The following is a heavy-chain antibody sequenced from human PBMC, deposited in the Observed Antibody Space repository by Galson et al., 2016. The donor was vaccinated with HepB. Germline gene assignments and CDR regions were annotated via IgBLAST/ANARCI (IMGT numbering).Heavy chain of an antibody. Sequence: SLRLSCAASGFTFSNAWMSWVRQAPGKGLEWVGRIKRKIDGATTQYAAPVKGRFTISRDDSKNTLYLQMNSLKTEDTAVYYCTTPDYGDHGPWGQGTLVTVSS. J-gene: IGHJ5*02. CDR2: IKRKIDGATT. V-gene: IGHV3-15*01. CDR3: TTPDYGDHGP. CDR1: GFTFSNAW. D-gene: IGHD4-17*01.